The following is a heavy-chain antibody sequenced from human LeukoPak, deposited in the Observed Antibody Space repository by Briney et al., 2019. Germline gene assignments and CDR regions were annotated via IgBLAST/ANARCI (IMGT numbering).Heavy chain of an antibody. D-gene: IGHD6-13*01. V-gene: IGHV1-46*01. CDR1: GYTFTSYY. Sequence: GASVKVSCKASGYTFTSYYMHWVRQAPGQGLEWMGIINPSGGSTSYAQKFQGRVTMTRDTSTSTVYMELSSLRSEDTAVYYCARVWQQQLSSRPYYYYGMDVWGQGTTVTVSS. CDR3: ARVWQQQLSSRPYYYYGMDV. CDR2: INPSGGST. J-gene: IGHJ6*02.